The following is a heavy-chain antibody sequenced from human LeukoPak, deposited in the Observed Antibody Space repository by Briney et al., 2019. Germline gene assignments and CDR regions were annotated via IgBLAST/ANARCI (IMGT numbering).Heavy chain of an antibody. Sequence: SETLSLTCTVSGGSISSSSYYWGWIRQPPGKGLEWIGSIYYSGSTYYNPSLKSRVTISVDTSKNQFSLKLSSVTAADTAVYYCARHLFSSSHKFFDFWGQGTLVTVSS. CDR1: GGSISSSSYY. CDR2: IYYSGST. CDR3: ARHLFSSSHKFFDF. D-gene: IGHD2-2*01. V-gene: IGHV4-39*01. J-gene: IGHJ4*02.